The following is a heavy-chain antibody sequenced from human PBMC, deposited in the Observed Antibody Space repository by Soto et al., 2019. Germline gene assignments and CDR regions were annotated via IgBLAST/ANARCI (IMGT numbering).Heavy chain of an antibody. CDR3: ARARYGDY. CDR2: ISAHNGNT. CDR1: GYTFTSYG. D-gene: IGHD1-1*01. Sequence: QVHLVQSGAEVKKPGASVKVSCKASGYTFTSYGITWVRQAPGQGLEWMGWISAHNGNTDYAQKLQGRVIVTRDTSTSTADMELRSLRSDDTAVYYCARARYGDYWGQGALVTVSS. J-gene: IGHJ4*02. V-gene: IGHV1-18*01.